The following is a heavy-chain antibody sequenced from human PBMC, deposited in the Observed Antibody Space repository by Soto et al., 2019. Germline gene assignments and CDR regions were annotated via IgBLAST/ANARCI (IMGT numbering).Heavy chain of an antibody. CDR3: ARQMYDSATGPNFQYCLDS. CDR1: GYSFAGYW. V-gene: IGHV5-10-1*01. D-gene: IGHD2-8*01. J-gene: IGHJ4*02. CDR2: IDPSDSQT. Sequence: RGEPLKISCKGSGYSFAGYWITWVRQKPGKGLEWMGQIDPSDSQTYYSTSFRGHVTISVTKSITTVFLQWSSLRASDTAMYYCARQMYDSATGPNFQYCLDSWGQGTPVTVSS.